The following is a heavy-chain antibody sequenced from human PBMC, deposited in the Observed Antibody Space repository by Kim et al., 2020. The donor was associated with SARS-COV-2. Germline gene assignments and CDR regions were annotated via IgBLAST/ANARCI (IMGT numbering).Heavy chain of an antibody. CDR2: ISNDGSNK. V-gene: IGHV3-30*04. CDR1: GFTFSSYA. CDR3: ARDRMDAADGILLPYYY. D-gene: IGHD6-13*01. Sequence: GGSLRLSCAASGFTFSSYALHWVRQAPGKGLEWVALISNDGSNKYYADSVKGRFTISRDNSKNTLYLQMNSLRAEDTAVYYCARDRMDAADGILLPYYY. J-gene: IGHJ6*01.